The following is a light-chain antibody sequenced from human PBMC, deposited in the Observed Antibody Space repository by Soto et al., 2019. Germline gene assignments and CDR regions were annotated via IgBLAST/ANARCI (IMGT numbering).Light chain of an antibody. CDR3: QQYGSSPRT. CDR1: RSLSSTS. V-gene: IGKV3-20*01. CDR2: DVS. J-gene: IGKJ1*01. Sequence: EIVLTQSPGTLSLSPGERAALSCRASRSLSSTSLAWYQQRPGHAPRLLIYDVSSRATVIPDRFSGSGSGTDFTLTINRLEPDDFAVYYCQQYGSSPRTFGQGTKVEIK.